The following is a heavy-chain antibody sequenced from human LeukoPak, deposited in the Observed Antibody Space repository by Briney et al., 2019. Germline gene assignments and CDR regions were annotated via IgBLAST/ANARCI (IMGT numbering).Heavy chain of an antibody. CDR3: AREEMGYYDSSGYYPDAFDI. V-gene: IGHV4-59*01. J-gene: IGHJ3*02. CDR2: IYYSGST. D-gene: IGHD3-22*01. Sequence: PSETLSLTCTVSGGSISSYYWSWIRQPPGKGLEWIGYIYYSGSTNYNPSLKSRATISVDTSKNQFSLKLSSVTAADTAVYYCAREEMGYYDSSGYYPDAFDIWGQGTMVTVSS. CDR1: GGSISSYY.